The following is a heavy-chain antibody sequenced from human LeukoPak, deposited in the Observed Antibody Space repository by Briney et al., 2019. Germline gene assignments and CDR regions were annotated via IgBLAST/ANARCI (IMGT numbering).Heavy chain of an antibody. CDR2: MSAYNDRT. Sequence: PGGSLRLSCAASGFTFSNTAMSWVRQTPGKGLEWVATMSAYNDRTHYADSVRGRFTVSGDNSKNTLSLQMNSLREDDTAVYYCAQELSDIFVVRTDSWGQGTLVTVSS. CDR3: AQELSDIFVVRTDS. V-gene: IGHV3-23*01. CDR1: GFTFSNTA. D-gene: IGHD3-9*01. J-gene: IGHJ4*02.